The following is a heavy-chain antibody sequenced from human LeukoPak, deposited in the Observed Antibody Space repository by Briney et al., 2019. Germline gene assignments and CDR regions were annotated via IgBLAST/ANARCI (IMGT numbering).Heavy chain of an antibody. V-gene: IGHV3-7*03. D-gene: IGHD3-16*01. CDR3: TGGTSPSWFDP. CDR2: IKQDGSEK. CDR1: GFTISGYW. Sequence: GWSLRLSCAASGFTISGYWMSWVRQAPGKGLEWVANIKQDGSEKYYVDSVKGRFTISRDNAENSLYLQMNSLRAEDTAVYFCTGGTSPSWFDPRGQGTLVIVSS. J-gene: IGHJ5*02.